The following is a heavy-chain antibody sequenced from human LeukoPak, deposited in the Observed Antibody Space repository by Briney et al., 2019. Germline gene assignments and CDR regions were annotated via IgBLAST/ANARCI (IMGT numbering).Heavy chain of an antibody. J-gene: IGHJ3*01. CDR3: AKDPGYSYGYSDVFDV. V-gene: IGHV3-23*01. CDR1: GFIFSSYA. Sequence: SGGSLRLSCAASGFIFSSYAMSWVRQAPGKGLEWVSTISISGGSTYYAESVKGRFTISRDNSKNTLYLQMNSLRAEDTAVYFCAKDPGYSYGYSDVFDVWGQETMVTVSS. D-gene: IGHD5-18*01. CDR2: ISISGGST.